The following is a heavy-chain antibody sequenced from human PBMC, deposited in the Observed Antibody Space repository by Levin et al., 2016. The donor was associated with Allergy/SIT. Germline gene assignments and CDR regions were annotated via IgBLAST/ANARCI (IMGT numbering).Heavy chain of an antibody. Sequence: GGSLRLSCAASGFTFSNAWMSWVRQAPGKGLEWVGRIKSKTYGGTADYTAPLKGRFTISRDDSKNTLFLEMNSLKTEDTAVYYCTTVSRNSWSHNFDYWGQGTLVTVSS. CDR2: IKSKTYGGTA. CDR1: GFTFSNAW. D-gene: IGHD6-13*01. J-gene: IGHJ4*02. V-gene: IGHV3-15*01. CDR3: TTVSRNSWSHNFDY.